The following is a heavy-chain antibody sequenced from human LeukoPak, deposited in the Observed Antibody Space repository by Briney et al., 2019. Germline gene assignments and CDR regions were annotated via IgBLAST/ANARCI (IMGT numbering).Heavy chain of an antibody. CDR1: GFSFSKYG. J-gene: IGHJ1*01. V-gene: IGHV3-23*01. CDR2: ISRSGDST. Sequence: GGSLRLSCAASGFSFSKYGMNWVRQAPGKGLEWVSGISRSGDSTYYAASVKGRFTISRDNSENTLFFQMRTTRAHNTALHFTARNRPARYDYDSGFELQHWGQGTLVTVSS. D-gene: IGHD4-17*01. CDR3: ARNRPARYDYDSGFELQH.